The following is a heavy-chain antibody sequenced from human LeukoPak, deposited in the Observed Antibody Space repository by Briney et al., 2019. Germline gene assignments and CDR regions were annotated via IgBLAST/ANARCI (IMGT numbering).Heavy chain of an antibody. CDR2: IIPIFGTA. Sequence: SVKVSCKASGGTFSSYAISWVRQAPGQGLEWMGGIIPIFGTANYAQKFQGRVTITADESTSTAYMELSSLRSEDTAVYYCARDLGYCSSTSCYGMWGQGTLVTVSS. J-gene: IGHJ4*02. D-gene: IGHD2-2*01. CDR3: ARDLGYCSSTSCYGM. V-gene: IGHV1-69*13. CDR1: GGTFSSYA.